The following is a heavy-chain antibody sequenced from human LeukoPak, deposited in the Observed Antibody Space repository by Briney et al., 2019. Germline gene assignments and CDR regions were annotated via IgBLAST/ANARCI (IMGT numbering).Heavy chain of an antibody. CDR1: GGSNSSGGYY. V-gene: IGHV4-31*03. CDR2: IYYSGST. CDR3: ARVPGGYYYDFWSGYYNWFDP. D-gene: IGHD3-3*01. J-gene: IGHJ5*02. Sequence: SQTLSLTCTVSGGSNSSGGYYWSWIRQHPGKGLEWIGYIYYSGSTYYNPSLKSRVTISVDTSKNQFSLKLSSVTAADTAVYYCARVPGGYYYDFWSGYYNWFDPWGQGTLVTVSS.